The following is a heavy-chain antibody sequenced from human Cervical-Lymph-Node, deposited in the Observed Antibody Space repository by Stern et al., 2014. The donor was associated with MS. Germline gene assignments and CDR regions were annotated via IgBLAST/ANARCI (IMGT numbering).Heavy chain of an antibody. V-gene: IGHV3-30*18. D-gene: IGHD3-10*01. Sequence: VQLVESGGGVVQPGRSLRLTCTGSGFTFSSHGMHWVRQAPGKGLEWVSVISYDGSDTYYAESVKGRFTISRDNTKNTLYLEMRRLRREDTAVYYCVKRGITEVRGVRLGDYWGPGTLVIVSS. CDR3: VKRGITEVRGVRLGDY. J-gene: IGHJ4*02. CDR1: GFTFSSHG. CDR2: ISYDGSDT.